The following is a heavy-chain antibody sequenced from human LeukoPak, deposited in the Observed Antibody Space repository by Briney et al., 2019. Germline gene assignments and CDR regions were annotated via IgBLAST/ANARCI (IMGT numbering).Heavy chain of an antibody. J-gene: IGHJ4*02. CDR2: IYHSGST. CDR3: ARGKGDYRPFFDY. Sequence: KPSETLSPTCAVSGGSISSGGYSWSWIRQPPGKGLEWIGYIYHSGSTYYNPSLKSPLTLSVDRSKNQFSLKLSSVTAPGTAVYYCARGKGDYRPFFDYWGQGTLVTVSS. CDR1: GGSISSGGYS. D-gene: IGHD4-17*01. V-gene: IGHV4-30-2*01.